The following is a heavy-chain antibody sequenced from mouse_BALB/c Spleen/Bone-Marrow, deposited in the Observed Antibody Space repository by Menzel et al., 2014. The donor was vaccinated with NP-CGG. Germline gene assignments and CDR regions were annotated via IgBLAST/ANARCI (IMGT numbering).Heavy chain of an antibody. J-gene: IGHJ2*01. CDR2: INPSNGGA. D-gene: IGHD4-1*01. CDR1: GYTFTSYY. V-gene: IGHV1S81*02. CDR3: TRGRTWDFDY. Sequence: QVTLKECGAELVKPGASVKLSCKASGYTFTSYYMYWVKQRPGQGLEWIGAINPSNGGANFNEKFKSRATLTVDKSSSTAYMQLSSLTSEDSAVYYCTRGRTWDFDYWGQGTTLTVSS.